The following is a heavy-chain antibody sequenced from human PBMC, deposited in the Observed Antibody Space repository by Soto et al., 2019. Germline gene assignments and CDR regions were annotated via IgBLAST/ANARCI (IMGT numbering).Heavy chain of an antibody. CDR1: GFTFSSYT. CDR2: ISGDGGST. CDR3: ARDPYYAKWVFDP. D-gene: IGHD2-2*01. J-gene: IGHJ5*02. V-gene: IGHV3-64*01. Sequence: GGSLRLSCAASGFTFSSYTMHWVRQAPGKGLEFVSTISGDGGSTYYANSVKGRFTISRDNSKNTLYLQMGSLRAEDMAVYYCARDPYYAKWVFDPWGHGTLVTVS.